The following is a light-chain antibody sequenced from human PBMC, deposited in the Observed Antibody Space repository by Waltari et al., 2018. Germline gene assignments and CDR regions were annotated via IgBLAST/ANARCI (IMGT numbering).Light chain of an antibody. CDR3: QQYKSYSLLT. J-gene: IGKJ4*01. CDR1: QSISKW. Sequence: IRMTHSPSTLSASASVRVLIPCRASQSISKWLAWYQPIPVKAPKLLIYEASTLQSGDPSRFSGTGSGTDFTLTISSLQPDDFATYYCQQYKSYSLLTFGGGTKVEIK. CDR2: EAS. V-gene: IGKV1-5*03.